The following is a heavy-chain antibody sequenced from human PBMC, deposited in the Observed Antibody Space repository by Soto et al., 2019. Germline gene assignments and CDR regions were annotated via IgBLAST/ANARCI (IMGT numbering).Heavy chain of an antibody. D-gene: IGHD2-21*02. Sequence: SETLSLTCTVSGGSISSSSYYWGWIRQPPGKGLEWIGSIYYSGSTYYNPSLKSRVTISVDTSKNQFSLKLSSVTAADTAVYYCARLKGGDEVFDYWGQGTLVTVSS. CDR1: GGSISSSSYY. CDR3: ARLKGGDEVFDY. J-gene: IGHJ4*02. CDR2: IYYSGST. V-gene: IGHV4-39*01.